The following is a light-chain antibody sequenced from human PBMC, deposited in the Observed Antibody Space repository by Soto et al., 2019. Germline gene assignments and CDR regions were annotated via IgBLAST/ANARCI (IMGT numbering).Light chain of an antibody. J-gene: IGLJ2*01. CDR1: SGSIASNY. Sequence: NFMLTQPHSVSASPGKTVTISCTGSSGSIASNYVQWYQQRPGSAPTTVIYEDNQRPSGVPDRFSGSIDSSSNSASLTISGLKTEDEADYYCQSYDSSNLVFGGGTQLTVL. CDR2: EDN. CDR3: QSYDSSNLV. V-gene: IGLV6-57*02.